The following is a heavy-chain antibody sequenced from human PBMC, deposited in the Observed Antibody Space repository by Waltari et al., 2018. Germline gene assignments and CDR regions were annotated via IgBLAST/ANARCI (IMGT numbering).Heavy chain of an antibody. CDR1: GFRIPGYG. J-gene: IGHJ4*02. CDR3: ARVEVGDYDFDY. D-gene: IGHD4-17*01. Sequence: EVQLVESGGGLVQPGGSLRLSCAASGFRIPGYGMHWVGQGPGKGLVWVARINSDGSSTRYADSVKGRFTISRDNAKNTLYLQMNSLRAEDTAVYYCARVEVGDYDFDYWGQGTLVTVSS. CDR2: INSDGSST. V-gene: IGHV3-74*01.